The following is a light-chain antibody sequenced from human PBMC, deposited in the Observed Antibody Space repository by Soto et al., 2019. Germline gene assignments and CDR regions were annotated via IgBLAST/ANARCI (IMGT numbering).Light chain of an antibody. CDR3: EQCYIVPRT. Sequence: DIQMTQSPSSLSASVGDRVTISCRTSQTVRNHLNWYQQKPGRAPQLLSYTASTLQSGVPSRFSGSGSGTHFHLTISSLKPGDVATYYCEQCYIVPRTFGQGTKV. CDR1: QTVRNH. J-gene: IGKJ1*01. V-gene: IGKV1-39*01. CDR2: TAS.